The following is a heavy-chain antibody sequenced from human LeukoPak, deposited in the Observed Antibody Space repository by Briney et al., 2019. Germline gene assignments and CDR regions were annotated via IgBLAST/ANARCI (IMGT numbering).Heavy chain of an antibody. CDR3: PRDPYSGSYGAYYYYYMDV. CDR2: ISSSSSYI. V-gene: IGHV3-21*01. Sequence: GGSLRLSCAASGFTFSSYSMNWVRQAPGKGLEWVSSISSSSSYIYYADSVKGRFTISRDNAKNSLYLQMNSLRAEDAALYFCPRDPYSGSYGAYYYYYMDVWGKGTTVTISS. D-gene: IGHD1-26*01. CDR1: GFTFSSYS. J-gene: IGHJ6*03.